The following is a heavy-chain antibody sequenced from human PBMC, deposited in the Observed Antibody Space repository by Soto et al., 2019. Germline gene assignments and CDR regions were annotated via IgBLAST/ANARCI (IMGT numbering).Heavy chain of an antibody. CDR2: MNPNSGNT. D-gene: IGHD3-3*01. V-gene: IGHV1-8*01. CDR3: ARGYGSITIFGLGILGLDAGDAFDI. CDR1: GYTFTSYD. Sequence: ASVKVSCKASGYTFTSYDINWVRQATGQGLEWMGWMNPNSGNTGYAQKFQGRVTMTRNTSISTAYMESSSLRSEDTAVYYCARGYGSITIFGLGILGLDAGDAFDIWGPGTMVNV. J-gene: IGHJ3*02.